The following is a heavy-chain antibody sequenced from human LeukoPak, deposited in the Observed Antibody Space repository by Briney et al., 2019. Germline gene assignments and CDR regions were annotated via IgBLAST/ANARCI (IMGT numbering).Heavy chain of an antibody. CDR1: GYSFTSYW. J-gene: IGHJ3*02. CDR3: ARSLGLREYQLLKAFDI. CDR2: IYPGNCDT. Sequence: GESLKISCRGSGYSFTSYWFDWLRQLLGKGLEWMGRIYPGNCDTRYSPSFKGRVTVSADKSISTASLQWSSLKASDPAMYYSARSLGLREYQLLKAFDIWGQGTMVTVSS. V-gene: IGHV5-51*01. D-gene: IGHD2-2*01.